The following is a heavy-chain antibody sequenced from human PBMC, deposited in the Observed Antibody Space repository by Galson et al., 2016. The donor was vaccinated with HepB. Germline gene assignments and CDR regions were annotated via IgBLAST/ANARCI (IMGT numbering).Heavy chain of an antibody. Sequence: SETLSLTCAISGGSISNAYWWSWLRLPPGRGLEYIGQISPTGATNYNPSFRGRVTISLDSSNRRFSLMITSVSAADTAVYYCAKETDYRHPNWFGPWGQGTLVTVSS. V-gene: IGHV4-4*02. J-gene: IGHJ5*02. CDR2: ISPTGAT. CDR1: GGSISNAYW. D-gene: IGHD4/OR15-4a*01. CDR3: AKETDYRHPNWFGP.